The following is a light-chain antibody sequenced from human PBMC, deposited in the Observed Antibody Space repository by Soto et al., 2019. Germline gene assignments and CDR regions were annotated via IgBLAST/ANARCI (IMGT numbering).Light chain of an antibody. J-gene: IGKJ5*01. CDR3: QQFHSYPIT. V-gene: IGKV1D-16*01. CDR1: QGISTL. Sequence: DIQITQSQSSLSSSVGDTVTITFRSSQGISTLLAWYQQKPGKAPKSLIYFASSLQSGVPSRFTGSGSGIDFTLTISSLQPEDFATYYCQQFHSYPITFGQGTRLAI. CDR2: FAS.